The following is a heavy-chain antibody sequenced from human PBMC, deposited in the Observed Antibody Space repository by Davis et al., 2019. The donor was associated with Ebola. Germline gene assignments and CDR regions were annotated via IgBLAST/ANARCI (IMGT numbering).Heavy chain of an antibody. J-gene: IGHJ4*02. CDR1: GGSISLYY. CDR2: IFYSGTT. V-gene: IGHV4-59*08. Sequence: MPSETLSLTCTVSGGSISLYYWSWIRQPPGKGLDWIGHIFYSGTTSYNPSLKSRVTISIDTSKNHFSLKLSSVTAADTAVYYCARHASSGWKYYFDYWGQGTLVTVSS. CDR3: ARHASSGWKYYFDY. D-gene: IGHD6-19*01.